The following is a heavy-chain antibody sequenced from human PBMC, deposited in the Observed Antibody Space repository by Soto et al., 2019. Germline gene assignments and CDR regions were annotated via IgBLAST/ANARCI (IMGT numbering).Heavy chain of an antibody. J-gene: IGHJ6*02. Sequence: SETLSLTWTVAGGSIGSYCWSWILQPPGKGLEWIGYIYYSGSTNYNPSLKSRVTISVDTSKNQFSVKLSSVTAADTAVYYCARDLTQQPPDASIRDYYYGLDVWGQGTTVTVSS. CDR1: GGSIGSYC. CDR3: ARDLTQQPPDASIRDYYYGLDV. CDR2: IYYSGST. V-gene: IGHV4-59*01. D-gene: IGHD6-13*01.